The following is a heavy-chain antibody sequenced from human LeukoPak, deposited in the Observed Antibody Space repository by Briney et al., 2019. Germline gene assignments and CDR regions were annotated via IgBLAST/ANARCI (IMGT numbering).Heavy chain of an antibody. Sequence: PGGSLRLSCAVSGFAFSSYSMTWVRQTPGKGLEWVASIKRDGSDTIYVDAVNGRFTVSRDNAKNILFLQTHNLRAEDTAIYYCARDRGGNFHGYNIYFDSWGQGTLVTVSS. V-gene: IGHV3-7*01. J-gene: IGHJ4*02. D-gene: IGHD5-24*01. CDR3: ARDRGGNFHGYNIYFDS. CDR2: IKRDGSDT. CDR1: GFAFSSYS.